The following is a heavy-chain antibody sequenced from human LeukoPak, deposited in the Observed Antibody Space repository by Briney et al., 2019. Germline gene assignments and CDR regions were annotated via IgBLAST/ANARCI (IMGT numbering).Heavy chain of an antibody. CDR3: ARQEYCSGGSCYTWFDS. Sequence: GESLKISCKGSGYSFTNYWIGWVRQMPGKGLEWMGIIYPGDSDTRYSPSFQGQVTISADKSISTAYLQWSSLKASDTAMYYCARQEYCSGGSCYTWFDSWGQGTLVTVSS. CDR2: IYPGDSDT. V-gene: IGHV5-51*01. J-gene: IGHJ5*01. CDR1: GYSFTNYW. D-gene: IGHD2-15*01.